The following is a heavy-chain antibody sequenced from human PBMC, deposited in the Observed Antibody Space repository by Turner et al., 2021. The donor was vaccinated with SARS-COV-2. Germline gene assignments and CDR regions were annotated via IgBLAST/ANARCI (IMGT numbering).Heavy chain of an antibody. CDR3: ARVTVEMGTTPYFGY. CDR1: GFIYDDYG. Sequence: EVQLVESGGGVVRPGGSLRLSCAASGFIYDDYGMSWVRQAPGKGLEWIAGINWNSGTTGYTDSVKGRFTISRDNARNSLYLQMNSLKAEDTALYYCARVTVEMGTTPYFGYWGQGTLVIVAP. J-gene: IGHJ4*02. V-gene: IGHV3-20*04. CDR2: INWNSGTT. D-gene: IGHD1-1*01.